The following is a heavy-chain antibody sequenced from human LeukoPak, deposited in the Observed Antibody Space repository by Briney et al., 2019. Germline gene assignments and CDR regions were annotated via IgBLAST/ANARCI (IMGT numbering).Heavy chain of an antibody. Sequence: GASVKVSCKASGYTFTSYAMHWVRQAPGQGLEWMGWMNPNSGNTGYAQKFQGRVTITRNTSISTAYMELSSLRSEDTAVYYCARAPIRGTPYYFDYWGQGTLVTVSS. V-gene: IGHV1-8*03. CDR3: ARAPIRGTPYYFDY. CDR1: GYTFTSYA. J-gene: IGHJ4*02. D-gene: IGHD3-10*01. CDR2: MNPNSGNT.